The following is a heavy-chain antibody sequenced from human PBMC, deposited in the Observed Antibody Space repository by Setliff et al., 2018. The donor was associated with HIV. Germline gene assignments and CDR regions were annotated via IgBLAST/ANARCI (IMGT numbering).Heavy chain of an antibody. Sequence: GSSVKVSCKASGYTFTSFDINWVRQATGQGLEWMGWMNPKSANTGYAQKFQGRVTLTRNTSTNTAYMELSSLRSEDTAVYYCARVPTTDYYDGSGYHAPLWYFDVWGRGTLVTVSS. V-gene: IGHV1-8*02. CDR3: ARVPTTDYYDGSGYHAPLWYFDV. CDR1: GYTFTSFD. J-gene: IGHJ2*01. D-gene: IGHD3-22*01. CDR2: MNPKSANT.